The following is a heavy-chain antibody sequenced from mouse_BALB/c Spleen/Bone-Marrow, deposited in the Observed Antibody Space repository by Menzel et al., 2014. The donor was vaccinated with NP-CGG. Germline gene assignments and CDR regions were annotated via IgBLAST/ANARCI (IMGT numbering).Heavy chain of an antibody. J-gene: IGHJ2*01. V-gene: IGHV5-9-4*01. Sequence: EVKLVESGGGVMKPGGSLKLSCAASGFTFSSYAMSWVCQSPEKRLEWVAEISTGGSYTCYPDTVTGRFTISRDNAKNPLYLEMNSLRSEVPAIYYCSRYYSYYIAFWSQTTTLTVSS. CDR2: ISTGGSYT. D-gene: IGHD1-1*01. CDR3: SRYYSYYIAF. CDR1: GFTFSSYA.